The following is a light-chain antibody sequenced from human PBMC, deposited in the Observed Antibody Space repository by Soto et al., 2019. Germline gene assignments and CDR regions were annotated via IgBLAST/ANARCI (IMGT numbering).Light chain of an antibody. CDR2: ATY. Sequence: EIVLTQSPGTLSLFPGERATLSCSAIQSVSSSYLAWYQQKPGQAPRLVIYATYSRATGIPDRFSGSGSGTDFTLIISRLEPEDFGVYYCQQYGSSPPITFGQGTRLEI. V-gene: IGKV3-20*01. CDR3: QQYGSSPPIT. J-gene: IGKJ5*01. CDR1: QSVSSSY.